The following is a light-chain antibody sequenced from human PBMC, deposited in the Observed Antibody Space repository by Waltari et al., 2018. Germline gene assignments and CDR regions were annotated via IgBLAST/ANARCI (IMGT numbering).Light chain of an antibody. Sequence: QSVLTQPPSASGTPGQRVTISCSGSSSNIGSNYLYWYQQLPGAAPKLLIYRNNQRPSGVPARFAGSKSGPSASLAISGLRSEDEADYYCAAWDDSLSGRVFGGGTKLTVL. CDR1: SSNIGSNY. J-gene: IGLJ3*02. CDR3: AAWDDSLSGRV. V-gene: IGLV1-47*01. CDR2: RNN.